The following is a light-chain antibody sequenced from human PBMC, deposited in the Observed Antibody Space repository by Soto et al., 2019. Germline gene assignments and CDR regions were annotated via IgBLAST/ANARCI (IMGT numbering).Light chain of an antibody. CDR1: SSDVGANNY. CDR3: RSFASSNTWV. J-gene: IGLJ3*02. CDR2: DVT. Sequence: QSALTQPPSASGSPGQSVTISCTGTSSDVGANNYVSWYQHHAGKAPKLVIYDVTKRPSGVPDCFSGSKSANTASLTVSGLSAEDEADYYCRSFASSNTWVFGGGTKLTVL. V-gene: IGLV2-8*01.